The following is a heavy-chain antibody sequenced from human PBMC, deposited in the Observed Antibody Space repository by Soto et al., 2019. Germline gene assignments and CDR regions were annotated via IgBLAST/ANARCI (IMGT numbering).Heavy chain of an antibody. CDR2: ISAYNGNT. J-gene: IGHJ4*02. CDR1: GYTFTSYG. Sequence: ASVKVSCKASGYTFTSYGISWVRQAPGQGLEWMGWISAYNGNTNYAQKLQGRVTMTTDTSTSTAYMELRSLRSDDTAVYYCVRGDQSKYRNTVSLDYWGQGTLVTVSS. CDR3: VRGDQSKYRNTVSLDY. D-gene: IGHD3-16*02. V-gene: IGHV1-18*01.